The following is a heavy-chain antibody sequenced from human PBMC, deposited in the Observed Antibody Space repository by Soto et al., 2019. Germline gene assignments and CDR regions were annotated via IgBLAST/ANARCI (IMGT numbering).Heavy chain of an antibody. CDR1: GGSISSTNW. D-gene: IGHD6-19*01. J-gene: IGHJ4*02. V-gene: IGHV4-4*02. Sequence: PSETLSLTCAVSGGSISSTNWWNWVRQPPGKGLEWIGEIDHSGSTNYNPSLKSRVTMSVDKPKNQFSLKLSSVTAADTDVYYCVRDSGNGWKDYWGQGTLVTVSS. CDR3: VRDSGNGWKDY. CDR2: IDHSGST.